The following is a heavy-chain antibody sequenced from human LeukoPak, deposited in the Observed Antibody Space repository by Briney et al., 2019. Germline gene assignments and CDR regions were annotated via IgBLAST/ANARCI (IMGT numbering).Heavy chain of an antibody. CDR2: ISYDGSNK. Sequence: SGGSLRLSCAASGFTFSSYGMHGVRQAPGKGLEWVAVISYDGSNKYYADSVKGRFTISRDNSKNTLYLQMNSLRAEDTAVYYCAKDIGGSGDGFDYWGQGTLVTVSS. CDR1: GFTFSSYG. V-gene: IGHV3-30*18. CDR3: AKDIGGSGDGFDY. D-gene: IGHD3-10*01. J-gene: IGHJ4*02.